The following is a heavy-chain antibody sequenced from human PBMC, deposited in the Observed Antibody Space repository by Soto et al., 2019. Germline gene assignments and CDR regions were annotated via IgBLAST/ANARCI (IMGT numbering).Heavy chain of an antibody. CDR1: GGSFSGYY. CDR2: INHSGST. D-gene: IGHD2-15*01. CDR3: AREVDFGQPAY. V-gene: IGHV4-34*01. J-gene: IGHJ4*02. Sequence: SETLSLTCAVYGGSFSGYYWTWIRQPPGTGLEWVGEINHSGSTNYNPSLKSRVTISVDTSKNQFSLKLTSVTAADTAVFYCAREVDFGQPAYWGQGSLVPVSS.